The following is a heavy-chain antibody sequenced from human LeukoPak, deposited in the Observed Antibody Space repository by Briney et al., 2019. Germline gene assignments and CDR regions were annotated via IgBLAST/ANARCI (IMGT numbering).Heavy chain of an antibody. CDR2: KKQDGREE. CDR3: ARAGNYAPFDY. V-gene: IGHV3-7*01. J-gene: IGHJ4*02. Sequence: PGGCLRLSCAASGFTFSSYWMSWVRQAPGKGLEWVANKKQDGREEYYVDSVKGRFTISRDNAKNSLYLQMNSLRAEDTAVYYCARAGNYAPFDYWGQGTLVTVSS. D-gene: IGHD1-14*01. CDR1: GFTFSSYW.